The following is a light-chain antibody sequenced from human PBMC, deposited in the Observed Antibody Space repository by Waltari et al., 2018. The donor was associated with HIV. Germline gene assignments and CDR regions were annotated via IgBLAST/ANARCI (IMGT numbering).Light chain of an antibody. J-gene: IGLJ3*02. Sequence: SALTQPAYVSASPGQSITISCTGTRSDIGGYKYVSWYQQQPGKAPKLMISEVSNRPSGVSNRFSGSKSGNTASLTISGLQAEDEADYYCSSYTTSSTWVFGGGTKLTVL. CDR2: EVS. V-gene: IGLV2-14*01. CDR1: RSDIGGYKY. CDR3: SSYTTSSTWV.